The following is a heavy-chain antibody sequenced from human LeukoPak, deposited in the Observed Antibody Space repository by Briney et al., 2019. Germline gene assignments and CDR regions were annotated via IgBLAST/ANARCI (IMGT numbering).Heavy chain of an antibody. J-gene: IGHJ3*02. V-gene: IGHV3-23*01. CDR3: AVYCGGDCFGHNVFDI. CDR1: GFTFSSSG. CDR2: ISDSGGKT. Sequence: GGSLRLSCAASGFTFSSSGTSWVRQAPGTGLEWVAGISDSGGKTYYTDSVRGRFTISRDNSKNTLYLQMNSLRAEDTAVYYCAVYCGGDCFGHNVFDIWGQGTKVTVSS. D-gene: IGHD2-21*02.